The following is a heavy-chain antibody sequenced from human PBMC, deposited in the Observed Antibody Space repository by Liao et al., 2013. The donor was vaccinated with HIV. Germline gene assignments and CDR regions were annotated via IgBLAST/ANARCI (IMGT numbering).Heavy chain of an antibody. CDR3: ARVQWEPAPNWYSDL. CDR2: NHHSGNP. Sequence: QVQLQQWGARLLKPSETLSLTCAVYGGSFSGYNWSWIRQPPGKGLEWIGGNHHSGNPKYNPSLKSRVFISADTSSNHVSLKLTSVTAADTAVYYCARVQWEPAPNWYSDLWGRGTLVIVSS. J-gene: IGHJ2*01. CDR1: GGSFSGYN. D-gene: IGHD1-26*01. V-gene: IGHV4-34*01.